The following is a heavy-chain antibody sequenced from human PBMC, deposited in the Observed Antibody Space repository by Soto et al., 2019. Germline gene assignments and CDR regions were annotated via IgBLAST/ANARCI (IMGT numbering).Heavy chain of an antibody. CDR2: IIPILGIA. J-gene: IGHJ2*01. V-gene: IGHV1-69*02. Sequence: QVQLVQSGAEVKKPGSSVKVSCKASGGTFSSYTISWVRQAPGQGLEWMGRIIPILGIANYAQKFQGRVTIPADKSTSTAYMELSSLRSEDTAVYYCATIAAAGYWYFDLWGRGTLVTVSS. D-gene: IGHD6-13*01. CDR1: GGTFSSYT. CDR3: ATIAAAGYWYFDL.